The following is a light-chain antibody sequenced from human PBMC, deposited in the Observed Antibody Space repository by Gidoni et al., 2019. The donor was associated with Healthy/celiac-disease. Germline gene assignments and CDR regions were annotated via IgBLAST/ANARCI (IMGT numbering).Light chain of an antibody. CDR3: RQSIQLPRYT. CDR1: QRLLHSDGKTY. V-gene: IGKV2D-29*01. J-gene: IGKJ2*01. CDR2: EVS. Sequence: DIVMTPTPLSLSVTPGQPASISCKSSQRLLHSDGKTYLYWYLQKPGQTPQLLLYEVSNRFSGVPDRFSGSGSWTDFTLKISRVEAEDVGVYYCRQSIQLPRYTFXXXTKLEIK.